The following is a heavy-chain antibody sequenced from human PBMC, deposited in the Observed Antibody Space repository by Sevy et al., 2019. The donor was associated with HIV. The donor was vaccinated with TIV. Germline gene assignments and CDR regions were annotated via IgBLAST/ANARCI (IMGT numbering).Heavy chain of an antibody. D-gene: IGHD7-27*01. J-gene: IGHJ5*02. Sequence: SETLSLTCAVYGGSFSGYYWSWIRQPPGKGLEWIGEIYHSGSTNYNPSLKSRVTISVDTSKNQFSLKLSSVTAADTAVYYCARVPRTNWGWYNWFDPWGQGTLVTVSS. V-gene: IGHV4-34*01. CDR2: IYHSGST. CDR1: GGSFSGYY. CDR3: ARVPRTNWGWYNWFDP.